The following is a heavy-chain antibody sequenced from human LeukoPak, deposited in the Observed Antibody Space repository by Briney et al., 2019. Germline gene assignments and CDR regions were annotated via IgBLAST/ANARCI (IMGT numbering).Heavy chain of an antibody. CDR3: ARNPGRVGATRGVHDAFDI. D-gene: IGHD1-26*01. CDR1: GGSISSGGYY. CDR2: IYYSGST. Sequence: SETLSLTCTVSGGSISSGGYYWSWIRQHPGKGLEWIGYIYYSGSTYYNPSLKSRVTISVDTSKNQFSLKLSSVTAADTAVYYCARNPGRVGATRGVHDAFDIWGQGTMVTVSS. V-gene: IGHV4-31*03. J-gene: IGHJ3*02.